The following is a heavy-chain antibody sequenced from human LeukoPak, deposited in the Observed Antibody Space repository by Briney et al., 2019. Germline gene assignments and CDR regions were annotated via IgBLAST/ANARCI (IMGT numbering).Heavy chain of an antibody. V-gene: IGHV5-51*01. J-gene: IGHJ5*02. D-gene: IGHD3-10*01. Sequence: GESLKISCQVSGYIFTNYWIAWVRQMPGKGLEWMGIIYPGDSDIRYSPSFHGKVTISVDKSISTAYLQWNSVEASDSAIYYCARNVIDNWFDPWGQGTLVTVSS. CDR1: GYIFTNYW. CDR3: ARNVIDNWFDP. CDR2: IYPGDSDI.